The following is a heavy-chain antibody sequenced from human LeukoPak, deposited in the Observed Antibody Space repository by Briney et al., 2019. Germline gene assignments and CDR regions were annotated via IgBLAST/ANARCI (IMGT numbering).Heavy chain of an antibody. Sequence: GGSLRLSCAASGFTFSSYAMSWVRQALGKGLEWVSAISGSGGSTYYADSVKGRFTISRDNSKNTLYLQMNSLRAEDTAVYYCAKRCSGGSCYRYYYYYMDVWGKGTTVTVSS. CDR2: ISGSGGST. CDR3: AKRCSGGSCYRYYYYYMDV. J-gene: IGHJ6*03. CDR1: GFTFSSYA. D-gene: IGHD2-15*01. V-gene: IGHV3-23*01.